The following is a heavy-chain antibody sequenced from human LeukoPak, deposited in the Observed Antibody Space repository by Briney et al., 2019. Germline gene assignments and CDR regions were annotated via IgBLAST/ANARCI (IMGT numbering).Heavy chain of an antibody. CDR2: ISGSGGST. J-gene: IGHJ4*02. CDR3: AKNPHSNYYDSSGYYYPYYFDY. V-gene: IGHV3-23*01. CDR1: GFTFSSYA. Sequence: GGSLRLSCAASGFTFSSYAMSWVRQAPGKGLEWVSAISGSGGSTYYADSVKGRFTISRDNSKNTLYLQVNSLRAEDTAVYYCAKNPHSNYYDSSGYYYPYYFDYWGQGTLVTVSS. D-gene: IGHD3-22*01.